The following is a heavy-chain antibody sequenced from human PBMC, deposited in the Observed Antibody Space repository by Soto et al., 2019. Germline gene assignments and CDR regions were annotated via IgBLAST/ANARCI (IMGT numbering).Heavy chain of an antibody. CDR3: AREQFITIFGVVQNWFDH. D-gene: IGHD3-3*01. CDR2: INAGNGNT. J-gene: IGHJ5*02. CDR1: VYTFTSYA. Sequence: SVKVSCKASVYTFTSYARHWVRQAPGQSLEWMGWINAGNGNTKYSQKFQGRVTITRDTSASTAYMELSSLRSEDTAVYYCAREQFITIFGVVQNWFDHWGQGALVTVSS. V-gene: IGHV1-3*01.